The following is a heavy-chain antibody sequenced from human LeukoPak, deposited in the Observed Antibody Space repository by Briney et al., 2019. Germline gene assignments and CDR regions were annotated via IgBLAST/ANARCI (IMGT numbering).Heavy chain of an antibody. V-gene: IGHV3-53*04. Sequence: GGSLRLSCAASGFPFSNAWMNWVRQAPGKGLEWVSVIYGGGSTYYAASVKGRFTISRHSSKNTLYLQMNSLRAEDTAVYYCARLQLWQIDYWGQGTLVTVSS. D-gene: IGHD5-18*01. CDR2: IYGGGST. CDR1: GFPFSNAW. CDR3: ARLQLWQIDY. J-gene: IGHJ4*02.